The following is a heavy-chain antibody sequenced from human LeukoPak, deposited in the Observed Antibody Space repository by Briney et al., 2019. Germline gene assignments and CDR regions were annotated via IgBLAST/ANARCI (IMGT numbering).Heavy chain of an antibody. V-gene: IGHV4-39*01. CDR1: GGSISSTTYY. J-gene: IGHJ6*03. CDR2: IYKAGNT. Sequence: SETLSLTCTVSGGSISSTTYYWAWIRQPPGKGLEWIGSIYKAGNTNYSPSLRSRVFISVDTSNNQFSLSLSSVTAADTAVYFCTRHSLYYYYMDVWGKGTTVTISS. CDR3: TRHSLYYYYMDV.